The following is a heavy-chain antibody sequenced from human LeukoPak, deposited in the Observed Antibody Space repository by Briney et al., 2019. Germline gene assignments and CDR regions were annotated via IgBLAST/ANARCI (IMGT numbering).Heavy chain of an antibody. Sequence: PGGSLRLSCAASGFTFGSYWMHWVRQAPGKGLVWVSRINSDGSSTSYADSVKGRFTISRDNAKNTLYLQMNSLRAEDTAVYYCARDRDKGYMDVWGKGTTVTVSS. CDR1: GFTFGSYW. D-gene: IGHD2-15*01. J-gene: IGHJ6*03. CDR3: ARDRDKGYMDV. V-gene: IGHV3-74*01. CDR2: INSDGSST.